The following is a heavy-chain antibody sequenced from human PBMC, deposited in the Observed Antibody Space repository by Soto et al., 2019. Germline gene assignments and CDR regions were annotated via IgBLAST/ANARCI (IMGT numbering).Heavy chain of an antibody. J-gene: IGHJ5*02. CDR1: AASLSVHRYY. CDR3: TRRYNWNDNDLDP. CDR2: SYYSGTT. Sequence: PSVTMSLTGPVSAASLSVHRYYWPRNRQPPGKGLEWIGSSYYSGTTYFNPSLKSRATISVDTSKNQFSLRLTSVTAADTVMYYCTRRYNWNDNDLDPGGPGAMGT. V-gene: IGHV4-39*01. D-gene: IGHD1-20*01.